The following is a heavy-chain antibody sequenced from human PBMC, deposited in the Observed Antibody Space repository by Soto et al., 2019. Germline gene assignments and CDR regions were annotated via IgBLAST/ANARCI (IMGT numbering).Heavy chain of an antibody. V-gene: IGHV3-33*01. J-gene: IGHJ6*02. CDR3: AREEPGDYDNFYYGMDV. CDR1: GFTFRSDG. Sequence: HVQVVESGGGVVQPGRSLRLSCATSGFTFRSDGMHWVRQAPGKGLEWVAFVWPDGSKKYYGDSVKGRFTISRDNSNNTLYLQMNRLRAEDTAIYYRAREEPGDYDNFYYGMDVWGQGTTVTVSS. D-gene: IGHD4-17*01. CDR2: VWPDGSKK.